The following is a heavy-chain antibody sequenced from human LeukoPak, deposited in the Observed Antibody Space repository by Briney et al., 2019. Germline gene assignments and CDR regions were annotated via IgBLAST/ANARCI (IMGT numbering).Heavy chain of an antibody. Sequence: ASVKVSCKASGYTFTSYYMHWVRQAPGQGLEWMGIINPSGGSTSYAQKFQGRVTMTRDTSTSTVYMELSSLRSEDTAVYYCARLDTSSGQRTQTDYWGQGTLVTVSS. CDR3: ARLDTSSGQRTQTDY. V-gene: IGHV1-46*01. CDR2: INPSGGST. D-gene: IGHD6-19*01. CDR1: GYTFTSYY. J-gene: IGHJ4*02.